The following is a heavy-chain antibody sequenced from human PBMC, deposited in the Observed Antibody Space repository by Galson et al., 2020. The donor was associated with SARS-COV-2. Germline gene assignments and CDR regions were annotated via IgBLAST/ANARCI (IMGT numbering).Heavy chain of an antibody. D-gene: IGHD3-10*02. CDR2: IYYREST. V-gene: IGHV4-31*03. CDR3: ARLSITMLLADALCS. Sequence: SETLSLTCTVSGGFISSGGYYWSWIRQHPGKGLEWIGYIYYRESTNYNPSLKSRVTISVDTSKNQFSLKLSSVTAADTAVYYCARLSITMLLADALCSGVQGTLVTVSS. CDR1: GGFISSGGYY. J-gene: IGHJ3*02.